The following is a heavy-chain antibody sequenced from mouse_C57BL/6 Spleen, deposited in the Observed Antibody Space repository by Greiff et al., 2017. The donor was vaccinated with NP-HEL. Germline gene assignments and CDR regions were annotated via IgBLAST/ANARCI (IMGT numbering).Heavy chain of an antibody. V-gene: IGHV1-64*01. CDR1: GYTFTSYW. J-gene: IGHJ3*01. CDR3: ARCDYGSSWFAY. Sequence: QVQLQQSEAELVKPGASVKLSCKASGYTFTSYWMHWVKQRPGQGLEWIGMLHPNSGSPNYNEKFKSKATLTVDKSSSTAYMQLSSLTSEDSAVYYCARCDYGSSWFAYWGQGTLVTVSA. D-gene: IGHD1-1*01. CDR2: LHPNSGSP.